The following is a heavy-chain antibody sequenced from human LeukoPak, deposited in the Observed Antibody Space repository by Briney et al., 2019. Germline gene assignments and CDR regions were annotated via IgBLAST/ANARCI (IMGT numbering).Heavy chain of an antibody. D-gene: IGHD3-10*01. CDR1: GFTFSSYG. CDR3: AKDSRGFGESDYGMDV. V-gene: IGHV3-30*18. J-gene: IGHJ6*02. CDR2: ISYDGSNK. Sequence: GGSLRLSCAASGFTFSSYGMHWVRQAPGKGLEWVAVISYDGSNKYYADSVKGRFTISRDNSKNTLYLQMNSLRAEDTAVYYCAKDSRGFGESDYGMDVWGQGTTVTVSS.